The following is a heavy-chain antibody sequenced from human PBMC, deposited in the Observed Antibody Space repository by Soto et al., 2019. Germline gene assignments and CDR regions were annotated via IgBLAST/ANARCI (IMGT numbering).Heavy chain of an antibody. Sequence: PGGSLRLSCAASGFTFDDYTMHWVRQAPGKGLEWVSLISWDGGSTYYADSVKGRFTISRDNSKNSLYLQMNSLRTEDTALYYCAKDIDTDGYNELGIDYWGQGTLVTVSS. D-gene: IGHD5-12*01. CDR1: GFTFDDYT. J-gene: IGHJ4*02. CDR3: AKDIDTDGYNELGIDY. CDR2: ISWDGGST. V-gene: IGHV3-43*01.